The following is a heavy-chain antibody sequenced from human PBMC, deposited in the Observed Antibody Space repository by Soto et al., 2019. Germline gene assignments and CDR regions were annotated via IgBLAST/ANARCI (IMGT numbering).Heavy chain of an antibody. D-gene: IGHD6-6*01. J-gene: IGHJ6*02. CDR2: IIPIFGTA. Sequence: SVKVSCKASGGTFSSYAISWVRQAPGQGLEWMGGIIPIFGTANYAQKFQGRVTITADKSTSTAYMELSSLRSEDTAVYYCARGGYSSSSEYYYGMDVWGQGTTVTVSS. CDR1: GGTFSSYA. V-gene: IGHV1-69*06. CDR3: ARGGYSSSSEYYYGMDV.